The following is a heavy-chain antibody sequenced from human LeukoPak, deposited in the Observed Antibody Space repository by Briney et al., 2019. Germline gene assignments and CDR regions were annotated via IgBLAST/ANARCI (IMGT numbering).Heavy chain of an antibody. CDR1: SDSMDSGSYY. CDR2: IFYSGRT. J-gene: IGHJ4*02. D-gene: IGHD3-10*01. CDR3: ARGAFTTGRFDN. Sequence: SETLSLTCSVSSDSMDSGSYYWTWIRQHPGKGLEWIGYIFYSGRTYYNPSLKSRVTISIDTSQNHFSLRLSSVTAADTAVYFCARGAFTTGRFDNWAQGTLVTVS. V-gene: IGHV4-31*03.